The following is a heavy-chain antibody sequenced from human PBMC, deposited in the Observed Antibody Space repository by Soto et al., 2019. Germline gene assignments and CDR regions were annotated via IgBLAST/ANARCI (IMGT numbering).Heavy chain of an antibody. V-gene: IGHV2-5*02. Sequence: SGATPGNPQQSLTLARTFSWFSIHTYGGGVGWVRQPPGKALEWLGFIYWDDGKRYSPYLKSGLTITKDTSKNQVVLTMTNMDPVDTATYYCARTVAKFDYFDYWGQGTLVTVSS. D-gene: IGHD5-12*01. CDR3: ARTVAKFDYFDY. CDR2: IYWDDGK. J-gene: IGHJ4*02. CDR1: WFSIHTYGGG.